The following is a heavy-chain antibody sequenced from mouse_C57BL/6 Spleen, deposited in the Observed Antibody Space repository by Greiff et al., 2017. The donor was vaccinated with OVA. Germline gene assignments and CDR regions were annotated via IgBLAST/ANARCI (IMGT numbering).Heavy chain of an antibody. V-gene: IGHV1-55*01. CDR2: IYPGSGST. D-gene: IGHD2-1*01. J-gene: IGHJ3*01. CDR3: ARGVYYGIGWFAY. Sequence: QVQLKQPGAELVKPGASVKMSCKASGYTFTSYWITWVKQRPGQGLEWIGDIYPGSGSTNYNEKFKSKATLTVDTSSSTAYMQLSSLTSEDSAVYYCARGVYYGIGWFAYWGQGTLVTVSA. CDR1: GYTFTSYW.